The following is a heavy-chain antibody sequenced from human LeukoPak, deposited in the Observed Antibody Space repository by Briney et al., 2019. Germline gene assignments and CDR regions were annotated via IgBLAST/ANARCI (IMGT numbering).Heavy chain of an antibody. CDR2: IKQDGSEK. CDR1: GFTFSSYW. Sequence: GGSLRLSCAASGFTFSSYWMSWVRQAPGKGLEWVANIKQDGSEKYYVDSVKGRFTISRDNAKNSLYLQMNSLRAEDTAVYYCARGLRYCSSTSCYRGGDYWGQGTLVTVSS. J-gene: IGHJ4*02. CDR3: ARGLRYCSSTSCYRGGDY. D-gene: IGHD2-2*02. V-gene: IGHV3-7*01.